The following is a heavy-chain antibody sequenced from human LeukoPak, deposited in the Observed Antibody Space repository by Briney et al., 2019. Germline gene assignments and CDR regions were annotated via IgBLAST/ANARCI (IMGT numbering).Heavy chain of an antibody. Sequence: GESLRLSCAASGFTFSSYSVNWVRQAPGKGLEWVSSISSSSSYIYYADSVKGRFTISRDNAKNSLYLQMNSLRAEDTAVYYCARGFVAAAALGYFDYWGQGTLVTVSS. CDR2: ISSSSSYI. CDR3: ARGFVAAAALGYFDY. CDR1: GFTFSSYS. V-gene: IGHV3-21*01. D-gene: IGHD6-13*01. J-gene: IGHJ4*02.